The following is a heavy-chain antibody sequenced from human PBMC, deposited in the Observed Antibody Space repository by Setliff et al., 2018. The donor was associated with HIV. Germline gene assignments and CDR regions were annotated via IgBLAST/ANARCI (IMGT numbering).Heavy chain of an antibody. CDR1: GYSISSGYY. CDR2: IYHSGST. J-gene: IGHJ4*02. V-gene: IGHV4-38-2*01. Sequence: PSETLSLTCAVSGYSISSGYYWGWIRQPPGKGLEWIGSIYHSGSTYYNPSLKSRVTISLDTSKNQFSLKLSSVTAADTAVYYCATNRVGNYPLDYWGRGTLVTVSS. CDR3: ATNRVGNYPLDY. D-gene: IGHD1-7*01.